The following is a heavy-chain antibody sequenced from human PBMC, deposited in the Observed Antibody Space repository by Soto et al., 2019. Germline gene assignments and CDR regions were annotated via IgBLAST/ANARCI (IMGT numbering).Heavy chain of an antibody. J-gene: IGHJ4*02. CDR1: GYTFSDYY. CDR3: ARELATAKPEGVDF. V-gene: IGHV1-2*02. D-gene: IGHD1-1*01. CDR2: INPNSGGT. Sequence: ASVKVSCKASGYTFSDYYIHWVRQAPGQGLEWMGWINPNSGGTKYAPKFQGGVTMTRDTSITTAYMELSRLRSGDTAVYYCARELATAKPEGVDFWGQGTLVTVSS.